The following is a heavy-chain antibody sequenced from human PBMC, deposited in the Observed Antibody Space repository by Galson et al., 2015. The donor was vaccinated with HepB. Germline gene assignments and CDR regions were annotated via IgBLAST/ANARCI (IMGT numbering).Heavy chain of an antibody. CDR1: GASIGSRDW. CDR3: VKNGAYCLES. Sequence: ETLSLTCAVSGASIGSRDWWSWVRQSPGKGLEWIGQIHLRGGASYAPALEGRATISADRSKNQLSLRLTSVTAADTAVYYCVKNGAYCLESWGPGSLVTVSS. D-gene: IGHD2-15*01. V-gene: IGHV4/OR15-8*01. J-gene: IGHJ4*02. CDR2: IHLRGGA.